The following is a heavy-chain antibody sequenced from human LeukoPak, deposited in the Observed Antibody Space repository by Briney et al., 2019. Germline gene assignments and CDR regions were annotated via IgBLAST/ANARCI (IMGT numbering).Heavy chain of an antibody. J-gene: IGHJ5*01. V-gene: IGHV4-30-4*01. CDR2: IYYSGTT. CDR3: ARGPYCSGGTCYPLDS. D-gene: IGHD2-15*01. Sequence: SETLSLTCTVSGGSIRSGDYYWSWIRQPPGKTLVWIGYIYYSGTTYLNPSLKSRASMSVDMSKGQFSLKVNSVTAADTAVYFCARGPYCSGGTCYPLDSWGQGTLVTVSS. CDR1: GGSIRSGDYY.